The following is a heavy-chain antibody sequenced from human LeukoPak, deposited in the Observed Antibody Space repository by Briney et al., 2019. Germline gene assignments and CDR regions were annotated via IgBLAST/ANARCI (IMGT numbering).Heavy chain of an antibody. D-gene: IGHD3-22*01. CDR1: GYTFTSYY. J-gene: IGHJ6*02. V-gene: IGHV1-46*01. Sequence: ASVKVSCKASGYTFTSYYMHWVRQAPGQGLEWMGIINPSGGSTSYAQKFQGRVTMTRDTSTSTVYMELSSLRSEDTAVYYCARSAVQDSSGYYSPNGVYGMDVWGQGTTVTVSS. CDR2: INPSGGST. CDR3: ARSAVQDSSGYYSPNGVYGMDV.